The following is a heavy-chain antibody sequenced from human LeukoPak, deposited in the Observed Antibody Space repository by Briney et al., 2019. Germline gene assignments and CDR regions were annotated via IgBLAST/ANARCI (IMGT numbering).Heavy chain of an antibody. Sequence: SETLSLTCAVYGGSFSGYYWSWIRQPPGKGLEWIGEINHSGSTNYNPSLKSRVTISVDTSKNQFSLKLSSVTAADTAVYYCARDQDIVVVPAYSDRGGMDVWGQGTTVTVSS. CDR3: ARDQDIVVVPAYSDRGGMDV. J-gene: IGHJ6*02. D-gene: IGHD2-2*01. V-gene: IGHV4-34*01. CDR2: INHSGST. CDR1: GGSFSGYY.